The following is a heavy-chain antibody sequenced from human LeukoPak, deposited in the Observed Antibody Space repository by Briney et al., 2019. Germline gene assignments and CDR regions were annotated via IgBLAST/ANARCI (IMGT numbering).Heavy chain of an antibody. V-gene: IGHV3-23*01. CDR1: GFTFSSYA. CDR3: AKDYYDSNGYYGMDV. D-gene: IGHD3-22*01. CDR2: ISGSGGST. Sequence: GGSLRLSCAASGFTFSSYAMSWVRQAPGKGLEWVSAISGSGGSTYYADSVKGRFTISRDDSKNTLYLQMNSLRAEDTAVYYCAKDYYDSNGYYGMDVWGQGTTVTVSS. J-gene: IGHJ6*02.